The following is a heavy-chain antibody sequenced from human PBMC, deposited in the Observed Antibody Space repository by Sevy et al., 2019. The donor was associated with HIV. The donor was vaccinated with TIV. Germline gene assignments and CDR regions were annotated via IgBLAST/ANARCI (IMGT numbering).Heavy chain of an antibody. CDR3: TRGGWPLYYYYGMDV. D-gene: IGHD6-19*01. J-gene: IGHJ6*02. CDR1: GFTFGDYA. CDR2: IRSKAYGGKK. Sequence: GGSLRLSCTASGFTFGDYAMSWFHQAPGKGLEWVGFIRSKAYGGKKEYAASVKGRVTISRDDSKSIAYLQMNSLKTEDTAVYYCTRGGWPLYYYYGMDVWGQGTTVTVSS. V-gene: IGHV3-49*03.